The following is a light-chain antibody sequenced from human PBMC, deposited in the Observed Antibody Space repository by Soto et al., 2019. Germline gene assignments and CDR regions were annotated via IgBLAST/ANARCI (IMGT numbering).Light chain of an antibody. CDR2: RNN. CDR3: AAWDDSLSGYV. V-gene: IGLV1-47*01. Sequence: SVLTQPPSASGTPGQRVTISCSGSSSNIGINYVYWYQQFPGTAPKLLIYRNNQRPSGVPDRFSGSKSGTSASLAISGLRSEDEADYYCAAWDDSLSGYVFGTGTKVTVL. J-gene: IGLJ1*01. CDR1: SSNIGINY.